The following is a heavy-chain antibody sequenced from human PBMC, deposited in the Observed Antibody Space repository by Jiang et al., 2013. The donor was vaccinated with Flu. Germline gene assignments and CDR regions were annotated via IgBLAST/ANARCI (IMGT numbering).Heavy chain of an antibody. V-gene: IGHV2-5*01. CDR3: AHRLGAKLATRVLGLPIYFDY. CDR2: IYWNDDK. CDR1: GFSLSTGGVG. Sequence: KPTQTLTLTCTFSGFSLSTGGVGVGWIRQPPGKALEWLALIYWNDDKRYSPSLKSRLTITKDTSKNQVVLTMSNMDPVDTATYYCAHRLGAKLATRVLGLPIYFDYWGQGILVTVSS. D-gene: IGHD3-16*01. J-gene: IGHJ4*02.